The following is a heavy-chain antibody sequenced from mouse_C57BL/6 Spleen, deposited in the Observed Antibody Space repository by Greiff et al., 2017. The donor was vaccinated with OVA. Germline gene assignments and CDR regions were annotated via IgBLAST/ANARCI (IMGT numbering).Heavy chain of an antibody. CDR2: IDPSDSYT. D-gene: IGHD2-3*01. CDR3: ARTPDGARDY. CDR1: GYTFTSYW. J-gene: IGHJ4*01. V-gene: IGHV1-69*01. Sequence: VQLQQPGAELVMPGASVKLSCKASGYTFTSYWMHWVKQRPGQGLEWIGEIDPSDSYTNYNQKFKGKSTLTVDKSSSTAYMQLSSLTSEDSAVYYCARTPDGARDYWGQGTSVTVSS.